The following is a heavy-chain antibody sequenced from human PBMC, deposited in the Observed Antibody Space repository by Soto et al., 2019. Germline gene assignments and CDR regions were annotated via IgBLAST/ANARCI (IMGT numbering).Heavy chain of an antibody. CDR2: INTDGSST. Sequence: PGGSLRLSCAASGFTFSNYWMHWVRQAPGKGLVWVSRINTDGSSTNYADPVKGRFTISRDNSKKTLFLQMNSLKPEDTAVYYCVKAPGSGSGDDFMFDSWRQGTLVTVSS. D-gene: IGHD6-19*01. CDR3: VKAPGSGSGDDFMFDS. J-gene: IGHJ4*02. V-gene: IGHV3-74*01. CDR1: GFTFSNYW.